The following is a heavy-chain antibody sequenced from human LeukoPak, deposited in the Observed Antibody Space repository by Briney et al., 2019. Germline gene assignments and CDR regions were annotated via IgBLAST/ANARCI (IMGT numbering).Heavy chain of an antibody. Sequence: GGSLRLSCAASGFTFDDYAMHWVRQAPGKGLEWVSGISWNSNNIGYADSVKGRFTISRDNAKNSLYLQMNSLRAEDTAVYYCARWDSTLNWFDPWGQGTLVTVSS. V-gene: IGHV3-9*01. CDR3: ARWDSTLNWFDP. CDR1: GFTFDDYA. J-gene: IGHJ5*02. CDR2: ISWNSNNI. D-gene: IGHD1-26*01.